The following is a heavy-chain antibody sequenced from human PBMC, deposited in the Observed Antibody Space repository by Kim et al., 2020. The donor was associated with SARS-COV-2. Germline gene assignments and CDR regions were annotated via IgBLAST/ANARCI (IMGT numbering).Heavy chain of an antibody. CDR2: ISGSGGST. Sequence: GGSLRLSCAASGFTFSSYAMSWVRQAPGKGLEWVSAISGSGGSTYYADSVKGRFTISRDNSKNTLYLQMNSLRAEDTAVYYCARTMGGAGYYYGMDVWGQGTTVTVSS. V-gene: IGHV3-23*01. CDR3: ARTMGGAGYYYGMDV. J-gene: IGHJ6*02. CDR1: GFTFSSYA. D-gene: IGHD1-26*01.